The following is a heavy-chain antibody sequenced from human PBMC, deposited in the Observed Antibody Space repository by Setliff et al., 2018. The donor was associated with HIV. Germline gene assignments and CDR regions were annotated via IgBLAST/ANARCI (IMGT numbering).Heavy chain of an antibody. D-gene: IGHD3-10*01. CDR2: IIPIFGTA. CDR1: GGTFSSYA. J-gene: IGHJ4*02. V-gene: IGHV1-69*05. CDR3: ARANLWLGDLPPNYFDY. Sequence: ASVKVSCKASGGTFSSYAISWVRQAPGQGLEWMGGIIPIFGTANYAQKFQGRVTITTDESTSTAYMELSSLRSEDTAVYYCARANLWLGDLPPNYFDYWGQGTLVTVSS.